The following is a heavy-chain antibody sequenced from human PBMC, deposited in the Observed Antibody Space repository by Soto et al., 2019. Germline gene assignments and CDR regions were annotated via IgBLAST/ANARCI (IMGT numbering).Heavy chain of an antibody. J-gene: IGHJ4*02. Sequence: ASVKVSCKASGYTFTSCDINWVRQATGQGLEWMGRMNPNSGIANYAQKFQGRVTITTDNSTSTAYMELSSLRSEDTAVYYCARAPGVVYYDSSAYYFDYWGQGTLVTVSS. D-gene: IGHD3-22*01. V-gene: IGHV1-8*01. CDR1: GYTFTSCD. CDR3: ARAPGVVYYDSSAYYFDY. CDR2: MNPNSGIA.